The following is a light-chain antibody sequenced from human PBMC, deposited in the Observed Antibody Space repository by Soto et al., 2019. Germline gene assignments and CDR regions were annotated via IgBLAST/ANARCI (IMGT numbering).Light chain of an antibody. CDR2: KAS. J-gene: IGKJ1*01. CDR1: QSISSW. V-gene: IGKV1-5*03. Sequence: DIQMTQSPSTLSASAGDRVTITCRASQSISSWLAWYQQKPGKAPKLLIYKASSLESGVPSRFSGSGSGTEFTLTISSLQPDDLATYYCQQYNSYRTFGQGTKVEIK. CDR3: QQYNSYRT.